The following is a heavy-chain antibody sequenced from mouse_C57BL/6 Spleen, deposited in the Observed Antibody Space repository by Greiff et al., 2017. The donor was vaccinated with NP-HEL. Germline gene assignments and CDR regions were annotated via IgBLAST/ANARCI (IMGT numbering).Heavy chain of an antibody. CDR3: ARGFAY. CDR2: IDPSDSYT. J-gene: IGHJ3*01. Sequence: VQLQQPGAELVMPGASVKLSCKASGYTFTSYWMHWVKQRPGQGLEWIGKIDPSDSYTNYNQKFKGKSTVTVDKSSSTAYMQLSSLTSADSAVYYCARGFAYWGRGTLVTVSA. CDR1: GYTFTSYW. V-gene: IGHV1-69*01.